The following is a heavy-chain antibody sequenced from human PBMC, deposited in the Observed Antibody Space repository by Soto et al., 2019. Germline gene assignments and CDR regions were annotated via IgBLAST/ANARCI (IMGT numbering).Heavy chain of an antibody. D-gene: IGHD3-22*01. V-gene: IGHV3-30*18. J-gene: IGHJ4*02. Sequence: PGGSLRLSCAASGFTFSSYGMHWVRQAPGKGLEWVAVISYDGSNKYYADSVKGRFTISRDNSKNTLYLQMNSLRAEDTAVYYCAKEDYDSSGYYYGSGDYWGQGTLVTVSS. CDR3: AKEDYDSSGYYYGSGDY. CDR1: GFTFSSYG. CDR2: ISYDGSNK.